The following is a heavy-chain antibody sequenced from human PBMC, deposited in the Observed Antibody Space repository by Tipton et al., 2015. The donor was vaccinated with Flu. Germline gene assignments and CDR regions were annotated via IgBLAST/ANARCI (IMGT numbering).Heavy chain of an antibody. CDR3: ARDPYYYDSSGYYSVGIPDY. CDR2: ISSSGSTI. D-gene: IGHD3-22*01. J-gene: IGHJ4*02. CDR1: GFTFSSYE. V-gene: IGHV3-48*03. Sequence: SLRLSCAASGFTFSSYEMNWVRQAPGKGLEWVSYISSSGSTIYYADSVKGRFTISRDNAKNSLYLQMNSLRAEDTAVYYCARDPYYYDSSGYYSVGIPDYWGQGTLVTVSS.